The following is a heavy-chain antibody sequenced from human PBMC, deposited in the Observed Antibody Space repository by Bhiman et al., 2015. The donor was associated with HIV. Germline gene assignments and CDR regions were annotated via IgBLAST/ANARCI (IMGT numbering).Heavy chain of an antibody. CDR2: ISWDGFSS. J-gene: IGHJ4*02. CDR1: GFTFDDYA. Sequence: EVQLVESGGVVVQPGGGPLRLSCAASGFTFDDYAMHWVRQVPARGLEWVSFISWDGFSSYYADSVKGRFSVSRDNSKNSVYLQMNSLTGEDTGLYYCAKTPLRSGFYYCDYWGQGTLVTVSS. D-gene: IGHD6-19*01. V-gene: IGHV3-43D*03. CDR3: AKTPLRSGFYYCDY.